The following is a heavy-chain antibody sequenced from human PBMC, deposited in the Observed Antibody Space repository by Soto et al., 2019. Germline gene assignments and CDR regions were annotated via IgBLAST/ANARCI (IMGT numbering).Heavy chain of an antibody. CDR3: ARCSPGPVEH. V-gene: IGHV1-8*02. J-gene: IGHJ4*02. Sequence: QVQLVQSGAEVRKPGASVKVSCKASGYTFTNFHFNWVRQATGQGLEWIGWMNPYSGDTGYAQNFQGRVTMTRDTYINTDYMEMTSLTSDDTAVYYCARCSPGPVEHWGQGTPVTVSS. D-gene: IGHD1-1*01. CDR2: MNPYSGDT. CDR1: GYTFTNFH.